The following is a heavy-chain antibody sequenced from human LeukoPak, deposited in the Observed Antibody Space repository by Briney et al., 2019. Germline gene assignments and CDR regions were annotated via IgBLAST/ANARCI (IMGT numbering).Heavy chain of an antibody. CDR3: ARDLRNYDSSGEFDP. Sequence: SVKVSCKASGYTFTSYGISWVRQAPGQGLEWMGGIIPIFGTANYAQKFQGRVTITADESTSTAYMELSSLRSEDTTVYYCARDLRNYDSSGEFDPWGQGTLVTVSS. J-gene: IGHJ5*02. V-gene: IGHV1-69*13. CDR1: GYTFTSYG. D-gene: IGHD3-22*01. CDR2: IIPIFGTA.